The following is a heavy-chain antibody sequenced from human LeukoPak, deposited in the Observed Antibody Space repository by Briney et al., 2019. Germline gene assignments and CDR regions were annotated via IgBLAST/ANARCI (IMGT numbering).Heavy chain of an antibody. CDR1: GHTFTGYY. J-gene: IGHJ4*02. CDR3: ARDERFCNGDNHYPDLGY. CDR2: INPNTGDT. Sequence: ASVKVSCKASGHTFTGYYLFWVRQAPGQGLEWMGWINPNTGDTRYGQKFQGRVTLTRDMSIRTTYMELSSLRSDDTAVYYCARDERFCNGDNHYPDLGYWGQGTLVTVSS. D-gene: IGHD2-15*01. V-gene: IGHV1-2*02.